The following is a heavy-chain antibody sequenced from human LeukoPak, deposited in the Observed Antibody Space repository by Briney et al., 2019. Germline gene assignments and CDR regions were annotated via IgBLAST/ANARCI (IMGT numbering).Heavy chain of an antibody. CDR3: ARGRGSSSFRWFDP. Sequence: SETLSLTCAVYGGSFSGYYWSWIRQPPGKGLEWIGEINHSGSTNYNLSLKSRVTISVDTSKNQFSLKLSSVTAADTAVYYCARGRGSSSFRWFDPWGQGTLVTVSS. CDR1: GGSFSGYY. D-gene: IGHD6-6*01. CDR2: INHSGST. V-gene: IGHV4-34*01. J-gene: IGHJ5*02.